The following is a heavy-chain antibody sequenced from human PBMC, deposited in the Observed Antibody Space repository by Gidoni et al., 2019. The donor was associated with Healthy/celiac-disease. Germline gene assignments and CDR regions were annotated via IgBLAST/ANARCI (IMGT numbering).Heavy chain of an antibody. V-gene: IGHV3-21*01. CDR1: GFTFSRYS. J-gene: IGHJ4*02. CDR2: ISSSSSYI. CDR3: ARDRRYSGSLLVNEGGDY. Sequence: EVQLVESGGGLVKPGGSLRLSCAASGFTFSRYSMNWVRQAPGKGLEWVSSISSSSSYIYYADSVKGRFTISRDNAKNSLYLQMNSLRAEDTAVYYCARDRRYSGSLLVNEGGDYWGQGTLVTVSS. D-gene: IGHD1-26*01.